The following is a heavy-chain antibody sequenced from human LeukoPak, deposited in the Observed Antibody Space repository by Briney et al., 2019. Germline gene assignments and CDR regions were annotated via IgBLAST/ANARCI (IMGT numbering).Heavy chain of an antibody. J-gene: IGHJ4*02. CDR2: ISYDGSNK. Sequence: PGGSLRLSCAASGFTFSSYGMHWVRQAPGKGLEWVAVISYDGSNKYYADSVKGRFTISRDNSKNTLYLQMNSLRAEDTAVYYCAKGPSAGAAAKRPLDYWGQGTLVTVSS. V-gene: IGHV3-30*18. D-gene: IGHD6-13*01. CDR1: GFTFSSYG. CDR3: AKGPSAGAAAKRPLDY.